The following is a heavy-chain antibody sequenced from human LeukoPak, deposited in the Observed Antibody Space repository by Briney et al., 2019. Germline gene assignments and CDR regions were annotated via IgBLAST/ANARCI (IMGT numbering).Heavy chain of an antibody. V-gene: IGHV4-59*01. Sequence: SETLSLTCTVSGGSISSYYWSWIRQPPGKGLEWIGYIYYSGSTNYNPSLKSRVTISVDTSKNQFSLKLSSVTAADTAVYYCARVVRYNAGNTYRYGYYFDYWGQGTLVTVSS. D-gene: IGHD6-13*01. CDR3: ARVVRYNAGNTYRYGYYFDY. CDR1: GGSISSYY. J-gene: IGHJ4*02. CDR2: IYYSGST.